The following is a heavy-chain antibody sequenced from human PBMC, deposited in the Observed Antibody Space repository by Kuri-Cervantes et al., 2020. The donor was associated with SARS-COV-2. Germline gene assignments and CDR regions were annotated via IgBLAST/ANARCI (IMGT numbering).Heavy chain of an antibody. V-gene: IGHV3-74*01. CDR3: ARDRYDFCSGLGYYYYGMDF. D-gene: IGHD3-3*01. Sequence: GESLKISCAASGFTFSSYWMHWVRQAPGKGLVWVSRINSDGSSTSYADSVKGRFTISRDNAKNTLYLQMNSLRAEDTAVYYCARDRYDFCSGLGYYYYGMDFWGQGTTVTVSS. CDR1: GFTFSSYW. CDR2: INSDGSST. J-gene: IGHJ6*02.